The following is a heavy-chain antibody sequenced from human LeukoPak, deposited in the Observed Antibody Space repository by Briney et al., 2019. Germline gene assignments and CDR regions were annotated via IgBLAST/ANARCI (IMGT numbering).Heavy chain of an antibody. CDR3: ARLVNCYGSGSYRPYFDY. CDR1: GGSISSSSYY. V-gene: IGHV4-39*01. D-gene: IGHD3-10*01. CDR2: IDYSENT. Sequence: SENLSFTCTVSGGSISSSSYYWGWLRQPPGRMLGWNGSIDYSENTYYNPSLKSRVTISVDTSKNQFSLKLSSVTAADTAVYYCARLVNCYGSGSYRPYFDYWGQGTLVTGSS. J-gene: IGHJ4*02.